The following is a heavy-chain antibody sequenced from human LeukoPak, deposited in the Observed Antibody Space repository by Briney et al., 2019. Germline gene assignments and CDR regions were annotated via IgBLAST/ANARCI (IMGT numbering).Heavy chain of an antibody. D-gene: IGHD6-13*01. CDR3: TKDDSASWPYYFDC. J-gene: IGHJ4*02. Sequence: GGSLRLSCAASGFTFDDYTMHWVRQAPGKGLEWVSLISWDGGTTYYADSVKGRFIISRDNSKNSLYLQMNSLTTEDTAFYYCTKDDSASWPYYFDCWGQGTLVTVSS. CDR1: GFTFDDYT. V-gene: IGHV3-43*01. CDR2: ISWDGGTT.